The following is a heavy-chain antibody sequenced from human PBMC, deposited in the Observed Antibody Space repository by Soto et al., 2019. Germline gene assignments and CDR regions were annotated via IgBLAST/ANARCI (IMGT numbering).Heavy chain of an antibody. CDR3: ARGRWLQLIYFDY. CDR1: GGSISSYY. Sequence: SETLSLTCTVSGGSISSYYWSWIRQPPGKGLEWIGSIYYSGSTNYNPSLKSRVTISVDTSKNQFSLNLRSVTAADTAVYYCARGRWLQLIYFDYWGQGTLVTVSS. V-gene: IGHV4-59*01. CDR2: IYYSGST. J-gene: IGHJ4*02. D-gene: IGHD5-12*01.